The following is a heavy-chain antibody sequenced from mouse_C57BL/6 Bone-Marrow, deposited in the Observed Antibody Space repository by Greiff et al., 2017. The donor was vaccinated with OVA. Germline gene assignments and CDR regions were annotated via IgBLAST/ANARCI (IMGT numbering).Heavy chain of an antibody. D-gene: IGHD1-1*01. Sequence: VQLQQSGPELVKPGASVKISCKASGYTFTDYYMNWVKQSHGKSLEWIGDINPNNGGTSYNQKFKGKATLTVDKSSSTAYMELRSLTSEDSAVYYCARRYYGSSYGYWYFDVWGTGTTVTVSS. V-gene: IGHV1-26*01. CDR1: GYTFTDYY. J-gene: IGHJ1*03. CDR2: INPNNGGT. CDR3: ARRYYGSSYGYWYFDV.